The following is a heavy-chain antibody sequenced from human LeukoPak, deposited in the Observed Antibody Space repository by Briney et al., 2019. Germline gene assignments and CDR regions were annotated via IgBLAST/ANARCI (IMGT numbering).Heavy chain of an antibody. CDR1: GGSISSYY. J-gene: IGHJ3*02. V-gene: IGHV4-59*08. D-gene: IGHD3-10*01. CDR3: ARVYTMVRGVYAFDI. CDR2: IYYSGRST. Sequence: SETLSLTCTVSGGSISSYYWSWIRQPPGKGLEWIGYIYYSGRSTYYNPSLKSRVTISVDTSKNQFSLKLSSVTAADTAVYYCARVYTMVRGVYAFDIWGQGTMVTVSS.